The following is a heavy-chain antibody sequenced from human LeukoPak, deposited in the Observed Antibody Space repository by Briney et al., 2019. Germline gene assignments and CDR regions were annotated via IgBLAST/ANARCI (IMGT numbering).Heavy chain of an antibody. V-gene: IGHV5-51*01. CDR3: ARAGYCSSTSCYED. CDR2: IY. D-gene: IGHD2-2*03. CDR1: GYSFTSYW. Sequence: GESLKISCKGSGYSFTSYWIGWVRQMPGKGLEWMGIIYSPSFQGQVTISADKSISTAYQQWSSLKASDTAMYYCARAGYCSSTSCYEDWGQGTLVTVSS. J-gene: IGHJ4*02.